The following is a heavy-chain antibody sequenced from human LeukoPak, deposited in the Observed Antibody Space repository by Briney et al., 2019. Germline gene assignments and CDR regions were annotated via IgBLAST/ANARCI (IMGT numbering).Heavy chain of an antibody. J-gene: IGHJ4*02. CDR3: AAYDFWSGFLQLERDY. Sequence: PGRSLRLSSAASAFTFSSYAMIFVRQAPGNRLECFSAIGGSSGSTYYADSVKGLFTIYRDNSKNTLYLRINSLRAQDTAVNYFAAYDFWSGFLQLERDYWGQGTLVTVSS. V-gene: IGHV3-23*01. D-gene: IGHD3-3*01. CDR2: IGGSSGST. CDR1: AFTFSSYA.